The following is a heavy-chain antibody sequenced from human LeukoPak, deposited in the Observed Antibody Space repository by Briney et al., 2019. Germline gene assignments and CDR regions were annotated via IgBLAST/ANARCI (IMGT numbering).Heavy chain of an antibody. Sequence: GGSLRLSCEASGFTFSSYAMSWVRQAPGKGLEWVSAISGSGGSTYYADSVKGRFTISRDNSKNTLYLQMNSLRAEDTAVYYCAKDGMATISYYFDYWGQGTLVTVSS. V-gene: IGHV3-23*01. CDR1: GFTFSSYA. D-gene: IGHD5-24*01. J-gene: IGHJ4*02. CDR3: AKDGMATISYYFDY. CDR2: ISGSGGST.